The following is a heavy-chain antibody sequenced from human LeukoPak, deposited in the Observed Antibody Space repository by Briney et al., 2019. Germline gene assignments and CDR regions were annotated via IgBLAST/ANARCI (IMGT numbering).Heavy chain of an antibody. CDR3: ARGWLRFGELFY. CDR2: MNPNSGNT. V-gene: IGHV1-8*01. CDR1: GYTFTSYD. J-gene: IGHJ4*02. D-gene: IGHD3-10*01. Sequence: GASVKVSCKASGYTFTSYDINWVRQATGQGLEWMGWMNPNSGNTGYAQKFQGRVTMTRNTSISTAYMELSGLRSEDTAVYYCARGWLRFGELFYWGQGTLVTVSS.